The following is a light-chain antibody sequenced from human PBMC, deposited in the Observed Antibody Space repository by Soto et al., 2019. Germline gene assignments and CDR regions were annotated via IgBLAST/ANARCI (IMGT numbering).Light chain of an antibody. CDR3: QQLNSYPLT. CDR1: QDITSY. CDR2: AAS. Sequence: IQLTQSPSSLSASVGGRVIITCRASQDITSYLAWYQQTPGKAPKLLIYAASTLQSGVPSRFSGSGSGTDFTLTISRLQPEDFPTYYCQQLNSYPLTFGPGTKVDIK. J-gene: IGKJ3*01. V-gene: IGKV1-9*01.